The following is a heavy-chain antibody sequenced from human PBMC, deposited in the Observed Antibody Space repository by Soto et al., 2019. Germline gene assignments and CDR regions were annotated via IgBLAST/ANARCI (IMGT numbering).Heavy chain of an antibody. V-gene: IGHV1-2*02. CDR2: INPNTGGT. Sequence: ASVKVTCKATGYTFTGYYMHWVRQAPGQGLEWMGLINPNTGGTNYAQKFQGRVTMTSDTSITTAYMELSRQRYDDTAVYYCARTPTRAAAAGTLSSDFDYWGQGTLVTVSS. J-gene: IGHJ4*02. D-gene: IGHD6-13*01. CDR1: GYTFTGYY. CDR3: ARTPTRAAAAGTLSSDFDY.